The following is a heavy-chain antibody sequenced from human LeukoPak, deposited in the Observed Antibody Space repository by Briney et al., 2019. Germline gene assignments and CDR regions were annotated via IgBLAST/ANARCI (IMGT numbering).Heavy chain of an antibody. Sequence: GASVKVSCKASGYTFTGYYMHWVRQAPGQGLEWMGWINPNSGGTNYAQKFQGWVTMTRDTSISTAYMELSRLRSDDTAVYYCARALPLGYYGMDVWGQGTTVTVSS. CDR3: ARALPLGYYGMDV. J-gene: IGHJ6*02. V-gene: IGHV1-2*04. CDR1: GYTFTGYY. CDR2: INPNSGGT.